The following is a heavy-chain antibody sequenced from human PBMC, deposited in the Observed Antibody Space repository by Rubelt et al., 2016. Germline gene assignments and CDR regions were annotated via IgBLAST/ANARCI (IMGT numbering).Heavy chain of an antibody. J-gene: IGHJ3*02. CDR1: GYTFTGYY. V-gene: IGHV1-2*04. CDR3: ARGIWFRGAFDI. Sequence: QVQLVQSGAEVKKPGASVKVSCKASGYTFTGYYMHWVRQAPEQGLEWMGWITPNSGGTNYAQKIQGWDTMTSDTSISVAYMERGRLRSDDTGVYYCARGIWFRGAFDIWGQGTMVTVSS. D-gene: IGHD3-10*01. CDR2: ITPNSGGT.